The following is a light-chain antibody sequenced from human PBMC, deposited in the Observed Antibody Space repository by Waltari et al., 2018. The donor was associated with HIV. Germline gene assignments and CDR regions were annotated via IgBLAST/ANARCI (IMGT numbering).Light chain of an antibody. CDR1: SLRRYF. V-gene: IGLV3-19*01. CDR3: NSRDSSGNRV. Sequence: SSELTQDPAVSVALGQTVRITCQGGSLRRYFASWYQQKPGQAPVLVIYGKDNRPSGIPDRFSGSSSGNTASLTITGAQAEDEADYYCNSRDSSGNRVFGGGTKLTVL. CDR2: GKD. J-gene: IGLJ3*02.